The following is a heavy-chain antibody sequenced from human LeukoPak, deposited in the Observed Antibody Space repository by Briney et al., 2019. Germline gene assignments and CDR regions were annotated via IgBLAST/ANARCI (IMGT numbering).Heavy chain of an antibody. J-gene: IGHJ4*02. CDR2: IRSKANSYAT. CDR1: GFTFSGSA. D-gene: IGHD2-15*01. Sequence: GGSLKLSCAASGFTFSGSAMHWVRQASGKGLEWVGRIRSKANSYATAYAASVKGRFTISRDDSKNTAYLQMNSLKTEDMAVYYCAPLGYCSGGSCERVDYWGQGTLVTVSS. CDR3: APLGYCSGGSCERVDY. V-gene: IGHV3-73*01.